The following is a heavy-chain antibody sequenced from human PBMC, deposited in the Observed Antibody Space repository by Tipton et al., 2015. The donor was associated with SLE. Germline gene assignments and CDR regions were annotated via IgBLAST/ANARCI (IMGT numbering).Heavy chain of an antibody. CDR2: MFYSGST. D-gene: IGHD1/OR15-1a*01. CDR1: GASVSSSVYS. J-gene: IGHJ4*02. Sequence: TLSLTCTVSGASVSSSVYSWGWIRQPPGKGLQWIGAMFYSGSTYYSPSLKSRVTISIDTSKNQFSLRLNSVTAADTAMYYCATEHFDYWGQGILVTVSP. CDR3: ATEHFDY. V-gene: IGHV4-39*07.